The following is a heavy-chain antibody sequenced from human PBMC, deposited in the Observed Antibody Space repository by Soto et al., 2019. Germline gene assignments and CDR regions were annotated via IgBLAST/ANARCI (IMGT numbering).Heavy chain of an antibody. CDR3: VRGYCNTSRCSGDFQF. D-gene: IGHD2-15*01. Sequence: ASVKVSCKASGYNFTTYFIHWVRQAPGQGLEWMGMIHPSGDTGYAQKFRGRVTMAIDTSTTTAYMELRNLTSEDTAVYFSVRGYCNTSRCSGDFQFWGQGTLVTVSS. J-gene: IGHJ1*01. CDR2: IHPSGDT. CDR1: GYNFTTYF. V-gene: IGHV1-46*01.